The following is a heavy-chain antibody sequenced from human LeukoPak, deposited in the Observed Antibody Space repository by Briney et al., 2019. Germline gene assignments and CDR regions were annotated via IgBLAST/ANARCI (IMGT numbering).Heavy chain of an antibody. CDR3: ARGRVSSSTWYSTYYYFFYMDL. Sequence: SETLSLTCTVSDDSITMYYWTWIRQPPGKGLEWIGYVYHTGSTKFNPSLNGRVSISRDTSNNFFSLRLRSVTAADTAVYFCARGRVSSSTWYSTYYYFFYMDLWGKGTTVTVSS. D-gene: IGHD4-11*01. J-gene: IGHJ6*03. CDR1: DDSITMYY. V-gene: IGHV4-59*01. CDR2: VYHTGST.